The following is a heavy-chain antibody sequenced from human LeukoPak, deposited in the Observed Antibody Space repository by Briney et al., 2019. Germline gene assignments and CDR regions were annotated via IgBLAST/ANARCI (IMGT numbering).Heavy chain of an antibody. D-gene: IGHD3-10*01. CDR2: IYYTGST. Sequence: KPSETLSLTCTVSGGSISSYYWSRIRQPPGKGLEWIGYIYYTGSTNYNPSLKSRVTISVDTSKNQFSLKLSSVTAADTAVYYCASLAQYGSGSYEGGYWGQGTLVTVSS. CDR1: GGSISSYY. J-gene: IGHJ4*02. CDR3: ASLAQYGSGSYEGGY. V-gene: IGHV4-59*12.